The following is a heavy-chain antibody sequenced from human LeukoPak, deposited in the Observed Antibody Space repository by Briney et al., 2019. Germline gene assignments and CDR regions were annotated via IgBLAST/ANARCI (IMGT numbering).Heavy chain of an antibody. D-gene: IGHD6-19*01. Sequence: GGSLRLSCAASGVTFSNYWMSWVRQAPGKGLEWVANIDQDGSVKYYVDSVKGRFTISRDNAKNSLYLQMNSLRAEDTAVYYCARDLSSLAPSFDNWGQGTLVTVSS. CDR1: GVTFSNYW. CDR3: ARDLSSLAPSFDN. V-gene: IGHV3-7*04. CDR2: IDQDGSVK. J-gene: IGHJ4*02.